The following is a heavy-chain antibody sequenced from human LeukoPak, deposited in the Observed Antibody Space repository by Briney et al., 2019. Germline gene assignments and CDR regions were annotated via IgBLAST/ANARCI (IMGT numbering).Heavy chain of an antibody. Sequence: ASVKVSCKASGGTFSSYAISWVRQAPGQGLEWMGIINPSGGSTSYAQKFQGRVTMTRDMSTSTVYMELSSLRSEDTAVYYCAREKVPAYYMDVWGKGTTVTVSS. D-gene: IGHD2-2*01. V-gene: IGHV1-46*01. J-gene: IGHJ6*03. CDR3: AREKVPAYYMDV. CDR1: GGTFSSYA. CDR2: INPSGGST.